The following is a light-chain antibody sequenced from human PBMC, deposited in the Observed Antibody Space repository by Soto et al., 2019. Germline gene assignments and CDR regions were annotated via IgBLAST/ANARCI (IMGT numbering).Light chain of an antibody. CDR2: DAS. CDR3: QQYKSYSET. CDR1: ESISRW. Sequence: DIQMTPSPSTLCASVGDRVTIPCRVGESISRWWAWYDQKPGKARKPLLYDASSRESGVQHRYRGSGSGTEFTLTINSLQPDDFATYYCQQYKSYSETCGRGTE. V-gene: IGKV1-5*01. J-gene: IGKJ1*01.